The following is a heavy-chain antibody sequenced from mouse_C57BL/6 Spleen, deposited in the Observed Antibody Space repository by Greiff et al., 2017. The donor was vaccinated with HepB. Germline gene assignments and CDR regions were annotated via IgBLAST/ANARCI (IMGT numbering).Heavy chain of an antibody. CDR3: AAPSYDYDPAWFAY. CDR1: GYTFTSYW. J-gene: IGHJ3*01. Sequence: QVQLQQSGAELAKPGASVKLSCKASGYTFTSYWMHWVKQRPGQGLEWIGYINPSSGSTKYNQKFKDKATLTADKSSSTAYMQLSSLTYEDSAVYYCAAPSYDYDPAWFAYWGQGTLVTVAA. CDR2: INPSSGST. V-gene: IGHV1-7*01. D-gene: IGHD2-4*01.